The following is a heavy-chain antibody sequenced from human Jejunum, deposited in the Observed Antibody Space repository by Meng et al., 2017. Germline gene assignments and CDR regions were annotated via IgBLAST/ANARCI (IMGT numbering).Heavy chain of an antibody. CDR3: ARDPTEVGYFDY. CDR2: ISAYNGNT. V-gene: IGHV1-18*01. Sequence: QVQLVQSGAVGKNPGASVKVSCKTSGYTFTSYGISWVRQAPGQGLEWMGWISAYNGNTNYAQKFQGRVTMTTDTSTSTAYMELRSLRSDDTAVYYCARDPTEVGYFDYWGQGALVTVSS. CDR1: GYTFTSYG. J-gene: IGHJ4*02. D-gene: IGHD3-22*01.